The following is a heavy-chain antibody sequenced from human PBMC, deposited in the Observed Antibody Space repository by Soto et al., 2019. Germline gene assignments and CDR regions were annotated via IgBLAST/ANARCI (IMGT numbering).Heavy chain of an antibody. CDR3: ARVYEEGRGTGYFDY. CDR2: IIPILGIA. V-gene: IGHV1-69*02. D-gene: IGHD3-16*01. CDR1: GGTFSSYT. Sequence: QVQLVQSGAEVKKPGSSVKVSCKASGGTFSSYTISWVRQAPGQGLEWMGRIIPILGIANYAQKFQGRVTITADKSTSTAYMELSSLRSEDTAVYYCARVYEEGRGTGYFDYWGQGTLVTVSS. J-gene: IGHJ4*02.